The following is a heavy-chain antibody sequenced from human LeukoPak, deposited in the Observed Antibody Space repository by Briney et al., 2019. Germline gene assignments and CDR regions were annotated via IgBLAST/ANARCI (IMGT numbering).Heavy chain of an antibody. CDR1: GFTFSNAW. D-gene: IGHD3-9*01. Sequence: GGSLRLSCAASGFTFSNAWMNWVRQAPGKGLEWVGRIKSKTDGGTTDYAAPVKGRFTISRDDSKNTLYLQMNSLKTEDTAVYCCTRSSRPDYDILTGYYISHYFDYWGQGTLVTVSS. V-gene: IGHV3-15*07. J-gene: IGHJ4*02. CDR2: IKSKTDGGTT. CDR3: TRSSRPDYDILTGYYISHYFDY.